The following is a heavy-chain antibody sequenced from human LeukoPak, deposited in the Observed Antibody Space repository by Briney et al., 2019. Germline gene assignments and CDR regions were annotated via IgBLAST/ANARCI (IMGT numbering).Heavy chain of an antibody. Sequence: PGGSLRLSCAASGFTVSSDYMSWVRQAPGKGLEWVSVIYSGGSTYYADSVKGRFTISRDNSKNTLYLQMNSLKTEDTAVYYCTTDAGYSSRWYNYWGQGTLVTVSS. V-gene: IGHV3-53*01. CDR2: IYSGGST. CDR1: GFTVSSDY. D-gene: IGHD6-13*01. CDR3: TTDAGYSSRWYNY. J-gene: IGHJ4*02.